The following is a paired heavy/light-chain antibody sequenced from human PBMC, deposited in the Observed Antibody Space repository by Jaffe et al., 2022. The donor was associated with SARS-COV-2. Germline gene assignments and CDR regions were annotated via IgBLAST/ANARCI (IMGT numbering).Light chain of an antibody. J-gene: IGLJ3*02. CDR3: SACRGGTIWV. V-gene: IGLV2-14*01. CDR2: EVS. CDR1: SSDIGAHNY. Sequence: QSALTQPASVSGSPGQSIAISCTGTSSDIGAHNYVSWYQQDPGKAPKLILSEVSNRPSGVPDRFSGSKSGNTASLTISGLQPEDEAEYYCSACRGGTIWVFGGGTKLTVL.
Heavy chain of an antibody. J-gene: IGHJ4*02. CDR2: VCYSRST. V-gene: IGHV4-39*01. CDR1: GDSISTTSHY. Sequence: QLQLQESGPGLVKPSETLSLTCTVSGDSISTTSHYWGWVRQAPGRGLEWIGSVCYSRSTFYNPSLESRVTISIDTSRNKLSLKVSPVTAADTAVYYCTRHVKEDGYNPKPVYYWGQGTLVTVSS. D-gene: IGHD5-12*01. CDR3: TRHVKEDGYNPKPVYY.